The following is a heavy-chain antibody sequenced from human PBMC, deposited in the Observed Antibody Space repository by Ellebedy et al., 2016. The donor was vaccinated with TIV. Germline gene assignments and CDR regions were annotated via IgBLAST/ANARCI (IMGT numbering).Heavy chain of an antibody. J-gene: IGHJ6*02. CDR1: GGSISSYY. CDR2: IYYSGST. D-gene: IGHD6-13*01. Sequence: SETLSLTXTVSGGSISSYYWSWIRQPPGKGLEWIGYIYYSGSTNYNPSLKSRVTISVDTSKNQFSLKLSSVTAADTAVYYCARDHSSWQRLDYYGLDVWGQGTTVTVSS. V-gene: IGHV4-59*01. CDR3: ARDHSSWQRLDYYGLDV.